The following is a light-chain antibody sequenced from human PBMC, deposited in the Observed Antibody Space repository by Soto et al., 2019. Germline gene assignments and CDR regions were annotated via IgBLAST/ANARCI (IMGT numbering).Light chain of an antibody. Sequence: VLTQTPLSLSVAPGQPASISCKSSQSLLHITGETFLFWYLQKPGQSQQLLIYEVSTRVSGVPDRFSGSVSGTDFTLEISRVETDDVGIYYCMQSKQLPPTFGQGTRLGIE. CDR2: EVS. CDR3: MQSKQLPPT. J-gene: IGKJ5*01. CDR1: QSLLHITGETF. V-gene: IGKV2D-29*02.